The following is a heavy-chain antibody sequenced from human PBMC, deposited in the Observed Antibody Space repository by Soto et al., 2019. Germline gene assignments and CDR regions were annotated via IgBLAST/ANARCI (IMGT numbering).Heavy chain of an antibody. CDR3: ARARATIAAAAIFDC. V-gene: IGHV4-59*08. J-gene: IGHJ4*02. CDR1: GGSISTYY. D-gene: IGHD6-13*01. CDR2: FYNSGNT. Sequence: SETLSLTCTVSGGSISTYYWSWIRQPPGKRLEWIGYFYNSGNTNYNPSLESRVTISGDTSKNQFSLKLSSVTAADTAVYYCARARATIAAAAIFDCWGQGTLVT.